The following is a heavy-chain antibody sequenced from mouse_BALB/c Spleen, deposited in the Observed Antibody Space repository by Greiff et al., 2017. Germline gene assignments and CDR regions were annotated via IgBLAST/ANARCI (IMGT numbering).Heavy chain of an antibody. Sequence: QVQLKESGAELMKPGASVKISCKATGYTFSSYWIEWVKQRPGQGLEWIGVINPGSGGTNYNEKFKGKATLTADKSSSTAYMQLSSLTSDDSAVYFCARGGLRRDYWGQGTTLTVSS. CDR1: GYTFSSYW. J-gene: IGHJ2*01. V-gene: IGHV1-54*01. D-gene: IGHD2-4*01. CDR3: ARGGLRRDY. CDR2: INPGSGGT.